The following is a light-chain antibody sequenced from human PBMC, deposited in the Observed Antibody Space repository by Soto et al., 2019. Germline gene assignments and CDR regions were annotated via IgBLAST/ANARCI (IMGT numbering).Light chain of an antibody. CDR3: QQRSNWPPIT. CDR2: DAS. V-gene: IGKV3-11*01. J-gene: IGKJ5*01. CDR1: ETIKKNY. Sequence: EIVLTQSPGSLSLSPVEGSTLSFRAIETIKKNYLAWYQQQPGQAPRLLIYDASNRATGIPARFSGSGSGTDFTLTISSLEPEDFAVYYCQQRSNWPPITFGQGTRLEI.